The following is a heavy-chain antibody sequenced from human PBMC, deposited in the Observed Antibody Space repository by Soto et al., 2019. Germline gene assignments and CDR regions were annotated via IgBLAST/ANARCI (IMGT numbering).Heavy chain of an antibody. CDR2: IYSGGST. V-gene: IGHV3-66*01. Sequence: GGSLRLSCAASGFTVSSNYMSWVRQAPGKGLEWVSVIYSGGSTYYADSVKGRFTISRDNSKNTLYLQMNSLRAEDTAVYYCARSPYNWNYVDYYYYYMDVWGKGTTVTVSS. CDR1: GFTVSSNY. D-gene: IGHD1-7*01. CDR3: ARSPYNWNYVDYYYYYMDV. J-gene: IGHJ6*03.